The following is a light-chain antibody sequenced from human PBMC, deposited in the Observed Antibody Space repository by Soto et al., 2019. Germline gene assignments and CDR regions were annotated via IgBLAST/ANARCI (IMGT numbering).Light chain of an antibody. CDR3: QQYHHLPLIT. J-gene: IGKJ5*01. Sequence: RTKKKATLSVSPGERATLSCMASQSVDSNLVWYQQKPGQSPRLLIFRASTRASGIPARFSGSGSGTEFTLTISSLQSEDFAVYYCQQYHHLPLIT. V-gene: IGKV3-15*01. CDR2: RAS. CDR1: QSVDSN.